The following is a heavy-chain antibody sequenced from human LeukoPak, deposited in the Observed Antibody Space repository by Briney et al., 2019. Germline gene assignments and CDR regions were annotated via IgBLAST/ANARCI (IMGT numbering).Heavy chain of an antibody. CDR3: ARNFNL. J-gene: IGHJ5*02. CDR2: ISYDGSNK. CDR1: GFTFSSYA. V-gene: IGHV3-30*04. Sequence: GGSLRLSCAASGFTFSSYAMHWVRQAPGKGLEWVAVISYDGSNKYYADSVKGRFTISRDNSKNTLYLQMNSLRAEDTAVYYCARNFNLWGQGTLVTVSS.